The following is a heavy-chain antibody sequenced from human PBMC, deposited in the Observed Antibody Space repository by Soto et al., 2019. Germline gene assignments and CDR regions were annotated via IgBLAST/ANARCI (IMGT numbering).Heavy chain of an antibody. J-gene: IGHJ4*02. V-gene: IGHV4-30-2*01. Sequence: SETLSLICAVSGGSISSGSYSWSGIRQPPGKGLEWIGYIYHSGSTYYNPSLKSRVTISVDRSKNQFSLKLSSVTAADTAVYYCARGMTTVTTFDYWGQGTLVTVSS. CDR3: ARGMTTVTTFDY. D-gene: IGHD4-4*01. CDR2: IYHSGST. CDR1: GGSISSGSYS.